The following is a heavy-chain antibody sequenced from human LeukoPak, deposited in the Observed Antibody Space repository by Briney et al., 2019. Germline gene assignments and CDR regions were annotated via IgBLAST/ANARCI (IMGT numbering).Heavy chain of an antibody. D-gene: IGHD1-1*01. CDR2: ITGSGGNT. CDR3: AKDHEWNVLTLHDY. CDR1: GFIFSSYS. J-gene: IGHJ4*02. Sequence: GGSLRLSCAASGFIFSSYSMSWVRQAPGKGLEWVSVITGSGGNTYYADSVKGRFTISRDNSKNTLYLQMNSLRAEDTAVYYCAKDHEWNVLTLHDYWGQGTLVTVSS. V-gene: IGHV3-23*01.